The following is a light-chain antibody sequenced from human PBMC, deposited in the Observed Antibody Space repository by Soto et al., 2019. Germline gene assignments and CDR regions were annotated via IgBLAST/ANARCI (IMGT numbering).Light chain of an antibody. CDR3: QQYDNLPTIT. CDR1: QSISSW. J-gene: IGKJ5*01. CDR2: DAS. V-gene: IGKV1-5*01. Sequence: DIQMTQSPSTLSASVGDRVTITCRASQSISSWLAWYQQKPGKAPKLLIYDASSLESGVPSRFSGSGSGTEFTLTISSLQPDDFATYYCQQYDNLPTITFGQGTRLEIK.